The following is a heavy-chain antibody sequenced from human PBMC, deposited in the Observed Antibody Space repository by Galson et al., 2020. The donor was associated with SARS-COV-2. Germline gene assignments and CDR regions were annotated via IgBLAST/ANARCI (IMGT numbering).Heavy chain of an antibody. Sequence: GGSLRLSCAASGFTFSNYVMHWVRQAPGKGPEWVAVILSDGSNSFYADSLKGRFTISRDNSKSTLYLQMNSLRAEDTAVYYCARGGEWELPYFFDSWGHGPLVIVSS. CDR3: ARGGEWELPYFFDS. V-gene: IGHV3-30*04. J-gene: IGHJ4*01. D-gene: IGHD1-26*01. CDR1: GFTFSNYV. CDR2: ILSDGSNS.